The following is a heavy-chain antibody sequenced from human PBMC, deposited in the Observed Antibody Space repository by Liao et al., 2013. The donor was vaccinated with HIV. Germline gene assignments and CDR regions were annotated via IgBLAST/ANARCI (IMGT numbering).Heavy chain of an antibody. J-gene: IGHJ4*02. Sequence: QLQLQESGPGLVKPSETLSLTCTVSGGSISSRNYHWGWIRQAPGKGLEWVGSFHSSGNIYYNPSLKSRITISEDTSKNHFSLKLSSVTAADTAVYYCGTPYSSSFIADYWGQGTLVIVSS. CDR2: FHSSGNI. CDR1: GGSISSRNYH. CDR3: GTPYSSSFIADY. D-gene: IGHD6-6*01. V-gene: IGHV4-39*07.